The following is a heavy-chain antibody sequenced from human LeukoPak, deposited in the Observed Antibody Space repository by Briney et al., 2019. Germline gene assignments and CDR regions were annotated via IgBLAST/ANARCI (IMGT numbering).Heavy chain of an antibody. CDR2: ISSSSSTI. J-gene: IGHJ4*02. CDR3: AKRGPGSPQSGKYYFDY. V-gene: IGHV3-48*01. CDR1: GFTFSSYG. D-gene: IGHD3-10*01. Sequence: GGSLRLSCAASGFTFSSYGMTWVRQAPGKGLEWVSYISSSSSTIYYADSVKGRFTISRDNAKNSLYLQLNSLRAEDTAVYYCAKRGPGSPQSGKYYFDYWGQGTLVTVSS.